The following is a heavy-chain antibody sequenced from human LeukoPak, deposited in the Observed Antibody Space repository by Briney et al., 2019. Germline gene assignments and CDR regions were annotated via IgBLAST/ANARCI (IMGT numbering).Heavy chain of an antibody. CDR2: ISGGGDIT. CDR3: VREDTPATANY. J-gene: IGHJ4*02. CDR1: GFNFANHA. D-gene: IGHD2-21*02. V-gene: IGHV3-23*01. Sequence: GGSLRLSCAASGFNFANHAMSWVRQTAGKGLEWVSAISGGGDITYYADSVKGRFTISRDNSKDTLFLQMHSLRPGDTAVYYCVREDTPATANYWGQGTLVTISP.